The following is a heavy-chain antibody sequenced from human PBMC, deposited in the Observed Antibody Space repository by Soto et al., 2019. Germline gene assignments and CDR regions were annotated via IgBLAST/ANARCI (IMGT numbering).Heavy chain of an antibody. D-gene: IGHD2-2*01. CDR1: GYTFTSYY. Sequence: RASVKVSCKASGYTFTSYYMHWVRQAPGQGLEWMGIINPSGGSTSYAQKFQGRVTMTRDTSTSTVYMELSSLRSEDTAVYYCARGTYNRVHCSSTSCYGRVKIFDYWGQGTLVTVSS. V-gene: IGHV1-46*01. J-gene: IGHJ4*02. CDR3: ARGTYNRVHCSSTSCYGRVKIFDY. CDR2: INPSGGST.